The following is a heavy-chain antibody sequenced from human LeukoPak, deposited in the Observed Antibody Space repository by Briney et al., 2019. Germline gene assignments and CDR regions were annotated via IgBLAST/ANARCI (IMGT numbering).Heavy chain of an antibody. D-gene: IGHD3-3*01. CDR3: AKDLHKTASFGVVITRTYYYYMDV. V-gene: IGHV3-23*01. Sequence: AGGSLRLSCAASGFTFSSYAMTWVRQARGKGLERVASISDSGGRTYYADSVKGRFTISRDKSKNTLYLQMTRLRAEDTDVYYCAKDLHKTASFGVVITRTYYYYMDVWGKGPTVTVSS. CDR1: GFTFSSYA. CDR2: ISDSGGRT. J-gene: IGHJ6*03.